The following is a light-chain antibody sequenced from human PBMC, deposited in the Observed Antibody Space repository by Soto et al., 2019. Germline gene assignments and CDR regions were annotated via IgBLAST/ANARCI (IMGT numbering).Light chain of an antibody. CDR1: SSDVGDYNY. Sequence: QSMLTQPGSVCGSPGQSITISCTGASSDVGDYNYVSWYQEHPGQVPKLIIFEVTTRPSGVSDRFSGSRSGNTASLTISGLQAEEEADYYCLSHTGSRTLFGGGTKVTVL. CDR2: EVT. CDR3: LSHTGSRTL. J-gene: IGLJ3*02. V-gene: IGLV2-14*01.